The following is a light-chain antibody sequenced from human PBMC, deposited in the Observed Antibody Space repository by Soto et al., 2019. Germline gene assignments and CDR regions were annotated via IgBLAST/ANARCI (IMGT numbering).Light chain of an antibody. CDR3: QQYGSAPIT. CDR2: GAS. J-gene: IGKJ4*01. CDR1: QSVSSSY. V-gene: IGKV3-20*01. Sequence: EIVLTQSPGTLSLSPGERATLSCRASQSVSSSYLAWYQQKPGQAPRLLIYGASSRATGIPDRFSGSGSGTDITLTISRLEPEDFAVYYCQQYGSAPITFGGGTKVEIK.